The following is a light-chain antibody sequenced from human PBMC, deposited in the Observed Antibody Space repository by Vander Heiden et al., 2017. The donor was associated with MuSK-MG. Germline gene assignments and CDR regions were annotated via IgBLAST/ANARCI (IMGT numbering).Light chain of an antibody. V-gene: IGKV1-NL1*01. CDR3: QQYVSTPPWT. J-gene: IGKJ1*01. CDR1: QGISYS. CDR2: GAS. Sequence: DIQMTQSPSSLSASVGDRVTITCRASQGISYSLAWYQQKPGKAPKLLLYGASTLESGVPSRFSGSGSGTDYTLTISRLQPEDFAIYYCQQYVSTPPWTFGQGTKVEIK.